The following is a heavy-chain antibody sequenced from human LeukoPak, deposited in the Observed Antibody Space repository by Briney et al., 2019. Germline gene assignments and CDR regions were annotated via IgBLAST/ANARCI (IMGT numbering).Heavy chain of an antibody. V-gene: IGHV3-21*01. CDR3: ARDPRNYGSGSWAAY. Sequence: GGSLGLSCAASGFTFSSYSMNWVRQAPGKGLEWVSSISSSSSYIYYADSVKGRFTISRDNAKNSLYLQMNSLRAEDTAVYYCARDPRNYGSGSWAAYWGQGTLVTVSS. CDR2: ISSSSSYI. J-gene: IGHJ4*02. D-gene: IGHD3-10*01. CDR1: GFTFSSYS.